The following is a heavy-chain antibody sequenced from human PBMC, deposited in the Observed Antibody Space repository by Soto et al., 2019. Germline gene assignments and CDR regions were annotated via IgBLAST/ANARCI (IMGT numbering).Heavy chain of an antibody. CDR3: ARHRITIFGVATGWFDP. D-gene: IGHD3-3*01. CDR2: IYVTGAV. V-gene: IGHV4-39*01. Sequence: XATLSLTCSVSGAALNSGNYYWSWIRQVPGKGLEWIGHIYVTGAVDYNPSLRDRVTISVDTSKNQFSLKLSSVTAADTAVYYCARHRITIFGVATGWFDPWGQGTLVTVSS. CDR1: GAALNSGNYY. J-gene: IGHJ5*02.